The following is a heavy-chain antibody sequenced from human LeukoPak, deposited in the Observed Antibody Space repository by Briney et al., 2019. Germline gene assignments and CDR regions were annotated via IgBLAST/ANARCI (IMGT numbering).Heavy chain of an antibody. CDR1: GLTFSSYE. CDR2: ISESGNEK. D-gene: IGHD3-22*01. Sequence: PGGSLRLSCAASGLTFSSYEMNWVRQAPGKGLKWVSYISESGNEKQYADSVKGRFTISRDNTKNSVYLEMNSLRGEDTAIYYCAREPLIGGWFDPWGQGTLVTVSS. J-gene: IGHJ5*02. CDR3: AREPLIGGWFDP. V-gene: IGHV3-48*03.